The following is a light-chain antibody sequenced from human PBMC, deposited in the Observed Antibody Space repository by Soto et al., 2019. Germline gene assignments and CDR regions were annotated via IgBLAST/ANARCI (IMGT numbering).Light chain of an antibody. CDR2: GAS. CDR1: QSVRSK. CDR3: QQYNNWSRT. Sequence: EIVLTQSPGTLSLSPGERATLSCRASQSVRSKLAWYQQKPGQAPRLLISGASSRATGIPDRFSGSGSGTDFTLTISSLQSEDFAVYYCQQYNNWSRTFGQGTKV. J-gene: IGKJ1*01. V-gene: IGKV3D-15*01.